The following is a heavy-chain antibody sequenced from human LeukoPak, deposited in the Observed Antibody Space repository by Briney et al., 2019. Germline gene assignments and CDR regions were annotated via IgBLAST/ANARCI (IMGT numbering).Heavy chain of an antibody. CDR1: GFTVSSNY. D-gene: IGHD7-27*01. CDR3: VRDGAHWDLDY. J-gene: IGHJ4*02. Sequence: GGSLRLSCAASGFTVSSNYMSWVRQAPGKGLEWVSVIYSGGNTYYADSVKGRFTISRDNSKNTVHLQMNSLRAEDTAMYYCVRDGAHWDLDYWGQGTLVTVSP. CDR2: IYSGGNT. V-gene: IGHV3-66*01.